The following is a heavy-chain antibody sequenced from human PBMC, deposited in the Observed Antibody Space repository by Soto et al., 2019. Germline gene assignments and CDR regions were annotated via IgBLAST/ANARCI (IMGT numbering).Heavy chain of an antibody. D-gene: IGHD2-15*01. V-gene: IGHV3-33*01. Sequence: PGGSLRLSCAASGFTFSSYGMHWVRQAPGKGLEWVAVIWYDGSNKYYADSVKGRFTISRDNSKNTLYLQVNSLRAEDTAVYYCARVSLGYCSGGSCYSHYYYGMDVWGQGTTVTVSS. CDR3: ARVSLGYCSGGSCYSHYYYGMDV. CDR1: GFTFSSYG. J-gene: IGHJ6*02. CDR2: IWYDGSNK.